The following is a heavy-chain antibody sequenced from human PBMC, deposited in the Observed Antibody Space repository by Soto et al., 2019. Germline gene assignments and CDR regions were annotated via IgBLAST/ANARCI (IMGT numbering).Heavy chain of an antibody. J-gene: IGHJ5*02. D-gene: IGHD4-17*01. CDR3: ARGLRTKVTTRWFDP. V-gene: IGHV4-34*01. CDR2: INHSGST. CDR1: GGAFSGYY. Sequence: QVQLQQWGAGLLKPSETLSLTCAVYGGAFSGYYWSWIRQPPGKGLEWIGEINHSGSTNYNPSLKSRVTISVDTSKNQFSLQLSSVTAADTAVYYCARGLRTKVTTRWFDPWGQGTLVTVSS.